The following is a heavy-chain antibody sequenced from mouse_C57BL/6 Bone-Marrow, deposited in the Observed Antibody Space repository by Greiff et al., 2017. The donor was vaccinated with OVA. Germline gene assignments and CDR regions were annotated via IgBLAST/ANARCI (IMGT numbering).Heavy chain of an antibody. CDR3: ARNLITTIRYFDV. CDR1: GYTFTDYN. V-gene: IGHV1-18*01. D-gene: IGHD1-1*01. Sequence: EVQGVESGPELVKPGASVKIPCKASGYTFTDYNMDWVKQSHGKSLEWIGDINPNNGGTIYNQKFKGKATLTVDKSSSTAYMELRSLTSEDTAVYYCARNLITTIRYFDVWGTGTTVTVSS. J-gene: IGHJ1*03. CDR2: INPNNGGT.